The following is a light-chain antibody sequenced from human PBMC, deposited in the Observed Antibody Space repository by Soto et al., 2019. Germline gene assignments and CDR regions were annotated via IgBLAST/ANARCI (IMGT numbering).Light chain of an antibody. CDR3: SSYISRSRV. CDR1: SSDAGGYNY. V-gene: IGLV2-14*01. J-gene: IGLJ1*01. Sequence: LTQPASVSGSPGQSITISCTGTSSDAGGYNYVSWYQQHPGKAPKLMIYEVSNRPSGVSNRFSGSKSGNTASLTISGLQAEDEADYYCSSYISRSRVFGTGTKVTVL. CDR2: EVS.